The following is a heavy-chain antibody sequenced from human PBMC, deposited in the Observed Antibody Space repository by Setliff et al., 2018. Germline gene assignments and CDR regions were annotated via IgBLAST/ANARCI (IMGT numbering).Heavy chain of an antibody. J-gene: IGHJ4*02. CDR2: IHPADYDT. D-gene: IGHD3-22*01. V-gene: IGHV5-51*01. CDR1: GNGFTDLW. CDR3: ARGYDSGGWNY. Sequence: GASLTLSCKVSGNGFTDLWIAWVRQTPGKGLEWMGIIHPADYDTRYSPSLQGQVTFSADRSISTAHLQWDSLKASDTAMYYCARGYDSGGWNYWGQGTLVTVSS.